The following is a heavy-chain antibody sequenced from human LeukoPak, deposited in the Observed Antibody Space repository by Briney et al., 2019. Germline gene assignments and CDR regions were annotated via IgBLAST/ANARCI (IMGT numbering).Heavy chain of an antibody. Sequence: ASVKVSCKAAGYTFTGYSMHWVRQAPGQGLEWMGWINPNSGGTNYAQKFQGRVTMTRDTSISTAYMELSRLRSDDTAVYYCARDRGIAAAGNWFDPWGQGTLVTVSS. V-gene: IGHV1-2*02. J-gene: IGHJ5*02. D-gene: IGHD6-13*01. CDR3: ARDRGIAAAGNWFDP. CDR1: GYTFTGYS. CDR2: INPNSGGT.